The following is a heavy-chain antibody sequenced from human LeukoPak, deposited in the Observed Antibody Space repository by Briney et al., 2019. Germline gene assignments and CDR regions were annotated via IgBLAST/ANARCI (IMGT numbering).Heavy chain of an antibody. CDR2: ISSSSSTI. CDR3: AKHPFRADGVDYFDY. J-gene: IGHJ4*02. Sequence: GGSLRLSCAASGFTFSSYSMNWVRQAPGKGLEWVSYISSSSSTIYYADSVKGRFTISRDNSKNTLYLQMNSLRAEDTAVYHCAKHPFRADGVDYFDYWGQGTLVTVSS. V-gene: IGHV3-48*01. CDR1: GFTFSSYS. D-gene: IGHD2-15*01.